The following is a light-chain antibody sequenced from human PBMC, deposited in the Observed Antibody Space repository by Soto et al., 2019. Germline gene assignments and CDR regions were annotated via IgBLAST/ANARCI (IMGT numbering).Light chain of an antibody. Sequence: ETVMTQSPATLSVSPGERATISCRASQSISSDLAWYQHKPGQAPRLLIYGASTTATGIPVRCSGSGSATEFTLTISSLQSEDFAVYYWQQYNNWPRTFGQGTKLEIK. J-gene: IGKJ2*01. V-gene: IGKV3-15*01. CDR2: GAS. CDR3: QQYNNWPRT. CDR1: QSISSD.